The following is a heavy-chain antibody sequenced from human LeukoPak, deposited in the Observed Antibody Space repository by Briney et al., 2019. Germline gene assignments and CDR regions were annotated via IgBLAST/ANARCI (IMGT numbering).Heavy chain of an antibody. CDR2: IYYSGST. J-gene: IGHJ2*01. CDR3: ARGGWDSGGYSPYWYFDL. CDR1: GGSISSYY. D-gene: IGHD1-26*01. Sequence: SETLSLTCTVSGGSISSYYWSWIRQPPGKGLEWLVYIYYSGSTNYNPSLKSRVTISVDTSKNQFSLKLSSVTAADTAVYYCARGGWDSGGYSPYWYFDLWGRGTLVTVSS. V-gene: IGHV4-59*01.